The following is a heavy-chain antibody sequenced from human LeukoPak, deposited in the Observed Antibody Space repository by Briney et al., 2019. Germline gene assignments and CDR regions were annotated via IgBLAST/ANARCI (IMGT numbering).Heavy chain of an antibody. CDR1: GGSISSSNW. CDR2: IYHSEST. D-gene: IGHD6-19*01. CDR3: ASPCGWYGGRAFDI. Sequence: SGTLSLTCAVSGGSISSSNWWSWVRQPPGKGLEWIGEIYHSESTNYNPSLKSRVTISVDKSKNQFSLKLSSVTAADTAVYYCASPCGWYGGRAFDIWGQGTMVTVSS. V-gene: IGHV4-4*02. J-gene: IGHJ3*02.